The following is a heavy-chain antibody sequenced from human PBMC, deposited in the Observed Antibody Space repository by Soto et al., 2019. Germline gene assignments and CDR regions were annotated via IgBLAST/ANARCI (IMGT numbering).Heavy chain of an antibody. CDR1: GFTFSSYA. D-gene: IGHD3-3*01. CDR2: ISGSGSSA. CDR3: AKGMGDFWSGYTHYYYSYMDV. V-gene: IGHV3-23*01. Sequence: GGSLRLSCAASGFTFSSYAMSWVRQAPGKGLEWVSAISGSGSSAYYADSVKGRFTISRDNSKNTLYLHVNRLRAEDTAVYYCAKGMGDFWSGYTHYYYSYMDVWGQGTTVTVSS. J-gene: IGHJ6*03.